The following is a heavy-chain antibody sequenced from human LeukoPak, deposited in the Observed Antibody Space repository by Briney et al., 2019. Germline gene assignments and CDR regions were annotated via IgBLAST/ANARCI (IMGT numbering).Heavy chain of an antibody. V-gene: IGHV4-38-2*01. CDR3: ARVNWNFKTLDN. Sequence: SETLSLTCAVSGYCISSGYYWGWIRQPPGKGLEGIGIIYNSGSTYYNPSLKSRVTISVDTSKNQFSLRLSSVTAADTAVYYCARVNWNFKTLDNWGQGTLVTVSS. D-gene: IGHD1-7*01. CDR2: IYNSGST. J-gene: IGHJ4*02. CDR1: GYCISSGYY.